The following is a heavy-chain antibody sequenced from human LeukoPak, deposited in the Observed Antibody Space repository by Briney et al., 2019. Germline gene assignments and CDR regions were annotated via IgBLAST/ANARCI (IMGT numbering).Heavy chain of an antibody. CDR1: GGTFSSYA. Sequence: SVKVSCKASGGTFSSYAISWVRQAPGQGLEWKGRIIPIFGTANYAQKFQGRVTITTGESTSTAYMELSSLRSEDTAVYYCASGTMVVTWYYFDYWGQGTLVTVSS. V-gene: IGHV1-69*05. CDR3: ASGTMVVTWYYFDY. D-gene: IGHD4-23*01. CDR2: IIPIFGTA. J-gene: IGHJ4*02.